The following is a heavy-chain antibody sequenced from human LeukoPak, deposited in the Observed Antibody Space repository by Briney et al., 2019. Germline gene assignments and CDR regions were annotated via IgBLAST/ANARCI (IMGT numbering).Heavy chain of an antibody. CDR2: ISSNGGST. J-gene: IGHJ3*02. V-gene: IGHV3-64*01. Sequence: GGSLRLSCAASGFTFSTYAMHWVRQAPGKGLEYVSAISSNGGSTYYANSVKGRFTISRDNSKNTLYLQMGSLGAEDMAVYYCARLNDAFDIWGQGTMVTVSS. CDR3: ARLNDAFDI. CDR1: GFTFSTYA.